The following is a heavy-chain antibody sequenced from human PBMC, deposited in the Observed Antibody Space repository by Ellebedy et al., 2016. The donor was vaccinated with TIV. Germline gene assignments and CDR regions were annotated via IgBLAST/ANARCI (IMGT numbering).Heavy chain of an antibody. V-gene: IGHV4-31*03. Sequence: SETLSLTCTVSGGSISSGGYYWSWIRQHPGKGLEWIGYIYYSGSTYYNPSLKSRVTISVDTSKNQFSLKLSSVTAADTAVYYCARERGDRAVAGPQYFQHWGQGTLVTVSS. D-gene: IGHD6-19*01. CDR1: GGSISSGGYY. J-gene: IGHJ1*01. CDR2: IYYSGST. CDR3: ARERGDRAVAGPQYFQH.